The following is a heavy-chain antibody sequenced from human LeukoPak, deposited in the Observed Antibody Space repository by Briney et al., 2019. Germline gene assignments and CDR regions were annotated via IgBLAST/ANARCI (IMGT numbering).Heavy chain of an antibody. Sequence: ASVKVSCKASGYTFTSYAMHWVRQAPGQRLEWMGWINAGNGNTKYSQKFQGRVTITRDTSASTAYMELRSLRSDDTAVYYCARYYDSSGLGAFDIWGQGTMVTVSS. D-gene: IGHD3-22*01. CDR1: GYTFTSYA. V-gene: IGHV1-3*01. J-gene: IGHJ3*02. CDR2: INAGNGNT. CDR3: ARYYDSSGLGAFDI.